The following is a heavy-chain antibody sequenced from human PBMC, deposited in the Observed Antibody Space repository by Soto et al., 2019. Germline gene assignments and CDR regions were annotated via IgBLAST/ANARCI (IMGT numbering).Heavy chain of an antibody. J-gene: IGHJ5*01. CDR2: IFHSGST. CDR3: ARGRPAIATRWFDS. D-gene: IGHD1-1*01. V-gene: IGHV4-4*02. Sequence: PSETLSLTCTVSRGSISTSNWWSWVRQPPGKGLEWIGQIFHSGSTYYNPSLKSRVTISGDTSKNQFSLEVKSVAAADTGTYYCARGRPAIATRWFDSWGQGILVTVSS. CDR1: RGSISTSNW.